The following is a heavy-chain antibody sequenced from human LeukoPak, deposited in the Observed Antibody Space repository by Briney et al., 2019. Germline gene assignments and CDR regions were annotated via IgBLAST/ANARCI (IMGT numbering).Heavy chain of an antibody. D-gene: IGHD6-6*01. CDR2: ISTTSAYI. Sequence: PGGSLRLSCAASGFTFSGYSMNWVRQAPGKGLEWVSSISTTSAYIYYTDSVKGRLTTSRDNAKSSLYLEMNSLRAEDTAVYYCAREGYSSSYYYMDVWGKGTTVTVSS. CDR3: AREGYSSSYYYMDV. V-gene: IGHV3-21*01. CDR1: GFTFSGYS. J-gene: IGHJ6*03.